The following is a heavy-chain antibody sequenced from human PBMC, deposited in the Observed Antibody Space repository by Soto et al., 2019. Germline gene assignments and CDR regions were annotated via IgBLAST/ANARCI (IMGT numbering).Heavy chain of an antibody. V-gene: IGHV1-69*01. CDR3: ARGDCSSTSCYGNWFDP. CDR1: GGTFSSYA. CDR2: IIPIFGTA. D-gene: IGHD2-2*01. Sequence: VQLVQSGAEVKKPGSSVKVSCKASGGTFSSYAISWVRQAPGQGLEWMGGIIPIFGTANYAQKFQGRVTITADESTSTAYMELSSLRSEDTAVYYCARGDCSSTSCYGNWFDPWGQGTLVTVSS. J-gene: IGHJ5*02.